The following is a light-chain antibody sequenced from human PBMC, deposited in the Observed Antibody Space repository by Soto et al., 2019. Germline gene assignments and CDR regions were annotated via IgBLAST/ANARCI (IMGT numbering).Light chain of an antibody. CDR2: GAS. CDR3: QEYGSSRT. Sequence: EIVLTQSPGTLSLSPGERATLSCRASQSVSSSYLAWYQQKPGQAPRLLIYGASSRATGIPDRFSGSGSGXXXTXXISRLEPEDFAVYXCQEYGSSRTFGQGTKVEIK. V-gene: IGKV3-20*01. CDR1: QSVSSSY. J-gene: IGKJ1*01.